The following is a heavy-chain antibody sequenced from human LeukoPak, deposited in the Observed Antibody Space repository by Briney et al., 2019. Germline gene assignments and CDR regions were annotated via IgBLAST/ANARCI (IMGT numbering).Heavy chain of an antibody. CDR2: ISAYNGNT. CDR1: GYTFTSYG. D-gene: IGHD5-18*01. Sequence: GASVKVSCKASGYTFTSYGISWVRQAPGQGLEWMGWISAYNGNTNYAQKLQGRVTMTTDTSTSTVYMELSSLRSEDTAVYYCARERDTAMVIRRYYYFDYWGQGTLVTVSS. V-gene: IGHV1-18*01. J-gene: IGHJ4*02. CDR3: ARERDTAMVIRRYYYFDY.